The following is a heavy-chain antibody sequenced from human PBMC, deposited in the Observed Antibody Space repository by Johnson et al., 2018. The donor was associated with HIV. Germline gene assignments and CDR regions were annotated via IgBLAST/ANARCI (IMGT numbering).Heavy chain of an antibody. CDR3: SGDSSGYYYYDAFDI. Sequence: VQLVESGGGLVQPGGSLRLSCAVSGFTFNSYAMSWVRQAPGKGLEWVSAISGSGANTYYADSVKGRFNISRDNSKNTLYLKMNSLRAEDTAVYYCSGDSSGYYYYDAFDIWGQGTMVTVSS. CDR1: GFTFNSYA. V-gene: IGHV3-23*04. D-gene: IGHD3-22*01. CDR2: ISGSGANT. J-gene: IGHJ3*02.